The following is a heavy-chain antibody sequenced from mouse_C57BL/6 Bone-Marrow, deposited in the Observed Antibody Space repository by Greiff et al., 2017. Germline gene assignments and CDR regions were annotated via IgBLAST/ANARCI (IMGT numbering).Heavy chain of an antibody. Sequence: EVQLQQSGPGLVKPSQSLSLTCSVTGYSITSGYYWNWIRQFPGNKLEWMGYISYDGSNNYNPSLKNRISITRDTSKNQFFLKLNSVTTEDTATYYCAREGPPPRGYFDYWGQGTTLTVSS. J-gene: IGHJ2*01. CDR1: GYSITSGYY. CDR2: ISYDGSN. V-gene: IGHV3-6*01. CDR3: AREGPPPRGYFDY.